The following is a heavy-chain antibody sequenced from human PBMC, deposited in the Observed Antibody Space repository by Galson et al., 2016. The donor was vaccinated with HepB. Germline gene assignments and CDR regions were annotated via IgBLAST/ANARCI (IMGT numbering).Heavy chain of an antibody. CDR1: GGSVLSGVYY. CDR3: ARGWKSDFDAPQFDS. Sequence: LSLTCAFSGGSVLSGVYYWNWIRQPAGKGLEWIGRIYTSGSTKYKPSLWSRVTISLDTSKNQFSLNLTAVTAADTAVHYCARGWKSDFDAPQFDSWGQGTQVTCSS. D-gene: IGHD2-21*02. V-gene: IGHV4-61*02. CDR2: IYTSGST. J-gene: IGHJ4*02.